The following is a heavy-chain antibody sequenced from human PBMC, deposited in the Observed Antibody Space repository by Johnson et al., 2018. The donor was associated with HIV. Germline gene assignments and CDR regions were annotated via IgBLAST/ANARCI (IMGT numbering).Heavy chain of an antibody. CDR2: ISGSGGST. J-gene: IGHJ3*02. CDR1: GFIFSDYY. V-gene: IGHV3-23*04. Sequence: VQLVESGGGLVKPGGSLRLSCAASGFIFSDYYMSWIRQAPGKGLEWVSAISGSGGSTYYADSVKGRFTISRDNSKNTLYLQMNSLRAEDTAVYYCAKDFVTHGAFDIWGQGTMVTVSS. D-gene: IGHD2-21*01. CDR3: AKDFVTHGAFDI.